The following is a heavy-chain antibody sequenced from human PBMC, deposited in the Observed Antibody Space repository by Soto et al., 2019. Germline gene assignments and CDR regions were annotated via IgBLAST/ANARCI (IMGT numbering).Heavy chain of an antibody. CDR2: ISSSSSYI. CDR3: ARDAYGSGSYYYYYYYMDV. J-gene: IGHJ6*03. Sequence: EVQLVESGGGLVKPGGSLRLSCAASGFTFSSYSMNWVRQAPGKGLEWVSSISSSSSYIYYADSVKGRFTISRDNAKNSLYLQMNSLRAEDTAVYYCARDAYGSGSYYYYYYYMDVWGKGTTVTVSS. V-gene: IGHV3-21*01. CDR1: GFTFSSYS. D-gene: IGHD3-10*01.